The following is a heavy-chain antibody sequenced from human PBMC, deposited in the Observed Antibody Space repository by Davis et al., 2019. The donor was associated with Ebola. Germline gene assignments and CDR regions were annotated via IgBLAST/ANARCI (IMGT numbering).Heavy chain of an antibody. CDR2: INPNSGGT. CDR3: ARDVTMVRGAGWFDP. D-gene: IGHD3-10*01. J-gene: IGHJ5*02. Sequence: ASVKVSCKASGYTFTGYYMHWVRQAPGQGLEWMGRINPNSGGTNYAQKLQGRVTMTTDTSTSTAYMELRSLRSDDTAVYYCARDVTMVRGAGWFDPWGQGTLVTVSS. CDR1: GYTFTGYY. V-gene: IGHV1-2*06.